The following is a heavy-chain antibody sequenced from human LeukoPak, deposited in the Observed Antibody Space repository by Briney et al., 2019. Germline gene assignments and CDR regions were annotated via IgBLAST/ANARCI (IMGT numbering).Heavy chain of an antibody. Sequence: GGSLRLSCAASGFTVSSNYMSWVRQAPGKGLEWVSVIYSGGSTYYADSVKGRFTISRDNSKNTLYLQMNCLRAEDTAVYYCARTEYYYDSYGAFDIWGQGTMVTVSS. V-gene: IGHV3-66*01. CDR2: IYSGGST. J-gene: IGHJ3*02. D-gene: IGHD3-22*01. CDR3: ARTEYYYDSYGAFDI. CDR1: GFTVSSNY.